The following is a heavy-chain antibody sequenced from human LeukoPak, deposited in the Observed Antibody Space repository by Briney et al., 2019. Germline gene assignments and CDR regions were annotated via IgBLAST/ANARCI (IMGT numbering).Heavy chain of an antibody. J-gene: IGHJ6*02. V-gene: IGHV1-8*01. D-gene: IGHD3-10*02. Sequence: SVKVSCKASGFTFTSYDINWVRQATGQGLEWMGWMNPSSGNTGYAQKFQGRVSMTRDTSISTAYMELSSLRSEDTAVYYCARGPVEAVFGVSTEDWGQGTTVTVSS. CDR2: MNPSSGNT. CDR1: GFTFTSYD. CDR3: ARGPVEAVFGVSTED.